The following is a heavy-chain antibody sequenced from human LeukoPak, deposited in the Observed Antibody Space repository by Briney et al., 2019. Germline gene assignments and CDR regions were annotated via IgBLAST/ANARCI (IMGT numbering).Heavy chain of an antibody. J-gene: IGHJ5*02. D-gene: IGHD3-10*01. CDR2: FDPEDGET. CDR1: GYTHTELS. Sequence: ASVKVSCKVSGYTHTELSMHWVRQAPGKGLEWTGGFDPEDGETIYAQKFQGRVTMTEDTSTDTAYVELSSLRSEDAAVYYCATESVRYYYGSGSYNWFDPWGQGTLVTVSS. V-gene: IGHV1-24*01. CDR3: ATESVRYYYGSGSYNWFDP.